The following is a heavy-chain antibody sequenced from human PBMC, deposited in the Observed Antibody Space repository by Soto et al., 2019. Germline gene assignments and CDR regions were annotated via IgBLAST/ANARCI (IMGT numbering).Heavy chain of an antibody. D-gene: IGHD2-2*01. CDR1: GFTFSNSW. CDR2: INADGTST. Sequence: LRLSCAASGFTFSNSWMHWVRQVSGKGLEWVSRINADGTSTSYADSVKGRFTISRDNAKNTLYLHVNSLRAEDTAVYYCVKVLARGVGVPRFYFDSWGQGALVTVSS. V-gene: IGHV3-74*01. CDR3: VKVLARGVGVPRFYFDS. J-gene: IGHJ4*02.